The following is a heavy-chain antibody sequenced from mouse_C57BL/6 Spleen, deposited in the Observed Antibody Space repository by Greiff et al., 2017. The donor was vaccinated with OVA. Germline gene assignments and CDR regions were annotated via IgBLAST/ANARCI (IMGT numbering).Heavy chain of an antibody. CDR3: ARANGSYWYFDV. D-gene: IGHD1-1*01. J-gene: IGHJ1*03. V-gene: IGHV1-50*01. CDR2: IDPSDSYT. Sequence: VQLQQSGAELVKPGASVKLSCKASGYTFTSYWTQWVKQRPGQGLEWIGEIDPSDSYTNYNQKFKGKATLTVDTSSSTAYMQLSSLTSEDSAVYYCARANGSYWYFDVWGTGTTVTVSS. CDR1: GYTFTSYW.